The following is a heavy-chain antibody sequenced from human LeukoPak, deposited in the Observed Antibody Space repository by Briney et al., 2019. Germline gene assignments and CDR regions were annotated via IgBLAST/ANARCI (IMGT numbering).Heavy chain of an antibody. CDR3: ARVLYCGGDCDYSDY. Sequence: GGSLRLSCAAAGFTFSDYGMNWVRQAPGKGLEWVSGISGSGISTYYADSVKGRFTISRDNAKNSLYLQMNSLRAEDTAVYYCARVLYCGGDCDYSDYWGQGTLVTVSS. J-gene: IGHJ4*02. D-gene: IGHD2-21*02. CDR2: ISGSGIST. CDR1: GFTFSDYG. V-gene: IGHV3-48*01.